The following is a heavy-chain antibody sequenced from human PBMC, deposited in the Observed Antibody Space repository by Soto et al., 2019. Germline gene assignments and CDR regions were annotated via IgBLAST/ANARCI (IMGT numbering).Heavy chain of an antibody. D-gene: IGHD2-21*01. CDR2: ISSSSSTI. V-gene: IGHV3-48*02. CDR3: ATVLWRAFDI. J-gene: IGHJ3*02. CDR1: GFTFSSYS. Sequence: PGGSLRLSCAASGFTFSSYSLNWVRQAPGKGLEWVSYISSSSSTIYYADSVKGRFTISRDNAKNSLYLQMNSLRDDDTAVYYCATVLWRAFDIWGQGTMVTISS.